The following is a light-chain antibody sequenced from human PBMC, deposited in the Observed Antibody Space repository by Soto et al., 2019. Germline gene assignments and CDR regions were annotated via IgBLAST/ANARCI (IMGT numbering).Light chain of an antibody. CDR2: GAS. V-gene: IGKV3-15*01. CDR3: QHYNNWPMYT. CDR1: QSISSN. Sequence: EIVMPQSPATLSVSPGERATLSCRASQSISSNLAWYQQKPGQAPRLLIYGASTRATGIPARFSGSGSGTEFTLTISSLQSEDFAVYYCQHYNNWPMYTFGQGTKLEIK. J-gene: IGKJ2*01.